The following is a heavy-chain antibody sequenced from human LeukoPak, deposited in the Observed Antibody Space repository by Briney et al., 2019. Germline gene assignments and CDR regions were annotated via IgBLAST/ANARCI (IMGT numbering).Heavy chain of an antibody. J-gene: IGHJ5*02. V-gene: IGHV1-69*04. CDR2: IIPILGIA. Sequence: ASVKVSRKASGGTFSSYAISWVRQAPGQGLEWMGRIIPILGIANYAQKFQGRVTITADKSTSTAYMELSSLRSEDTAVYYCARGQRWFDPWGQGTLVTVSS. D-gene: IGHD5-18*01. CDR3: ARGQRWFDP. CDR1: GGTFSSYA.